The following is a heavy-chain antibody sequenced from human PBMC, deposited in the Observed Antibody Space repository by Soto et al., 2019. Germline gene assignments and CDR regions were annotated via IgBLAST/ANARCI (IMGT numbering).Heavy chain of an antibody. Sequence: EVQLVESGGGLVQPGGSLRLSCAASGFTFSSYSMNWVRQAPGKGLEWVSYTSSSSSTIYYADSVKGRFTISRDNAKNSLYLQMKSLRDEDTAVYYCARENYGDYLNWFDPWGQGTLVTVSS. CDR3: ARENYGDYLNWFDP. V-gene: IGHV3-48*02. D-gene: IGHD4-17*01. CDR1: GFTFSSYS. CDR2: TSSSSSTI. J-gene: IGHJ5*02.